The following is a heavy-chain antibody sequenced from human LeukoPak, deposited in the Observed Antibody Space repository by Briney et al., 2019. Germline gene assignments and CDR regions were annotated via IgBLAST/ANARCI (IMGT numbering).Heavy chain of an antibody. J-gene: IGHJ5*02. CDR1: GGYISSHY. Sequence: SETLSLTCTVSGGYISSHYWSWIRQPPGKGLEWIGYLYYSGITNYNPSLKSRVTISIDTSKNQFSLNLNSVTAADTAVYYCARGSDYYGSGSPNWFDPWGQGTPVTVSS. V-gene: IGHV4-59*08. CDR2: LYYSGIT. D-gene: IGHD3-10*01. CDR3: ARGSDYYGSGSPNWFDP.